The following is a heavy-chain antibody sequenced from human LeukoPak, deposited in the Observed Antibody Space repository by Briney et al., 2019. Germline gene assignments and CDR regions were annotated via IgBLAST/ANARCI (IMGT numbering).Heavy chain of an antibody. CDR3: ASSPYGDYYFHY. CDR1: EFTFSSYG. V-gene: IGHV3-30*02. D-gene: IGHD4-17*01. Sequence: GGSLRLSCAASEFTFSSYGMHWVRQAPGKGLEWVAFIRYDGSNKYYADSVKGRFTISRDNSKNTLYLQMNSLRAEDTAVYYCASSPYGDYYFHYWGQGTLVTVSS. CDR2: IRYDGSNK. J-gene: IGHJ4*02.